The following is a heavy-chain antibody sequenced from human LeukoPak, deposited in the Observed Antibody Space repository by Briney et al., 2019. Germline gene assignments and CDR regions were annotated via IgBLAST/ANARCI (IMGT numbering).Heavy chain of an antibody. CDR3: AREYMGANDY. V-gene: IGHV1-2*02. J-gene: IGHJ4*02. Sequence: ASVEVSCQASGYIFTGYFMHWVRQAPGQGLEWMGWVQPSTGVQRSVEKFQGRVTMTRDTSISAAYMELTELTFDDTAVYYCAREYMGANDYWGQGSLVTVSP. CDR1: GYIFTGYF. D-gene: IGHD1-26*01. CDR2: VQPSTGVQ.